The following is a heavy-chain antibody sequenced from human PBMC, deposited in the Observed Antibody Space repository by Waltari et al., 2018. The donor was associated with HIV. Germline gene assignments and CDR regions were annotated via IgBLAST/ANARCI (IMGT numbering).Heavy chain of an antibody. CDR1: GFTFSNYW. Sequence: EVQLVESGGGLVQPGGSLRLSCAASGFTFSNYWMHWVRQAPGKGLVWGSRMNSDGSSTSYADSVKGRFTISRDNAKNTLYLQMNSLRAEDTAVYYCARERTGYSYGYDAFDIWGQGTMVTVSS. CDR2: MNSDGSST. V-gene: IGHV3-74*01. J-gene: IGHJ3*02. D-gene: IGHD5-18*01. CDR3: ARERTGYSYGYDAFDI.